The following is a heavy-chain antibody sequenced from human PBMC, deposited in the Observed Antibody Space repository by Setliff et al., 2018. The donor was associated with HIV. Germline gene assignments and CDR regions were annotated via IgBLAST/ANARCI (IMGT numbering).Heavy chain of an antibody. CDR3: ARARTPYYYDSSAYYFNYYYMDV. D-gene: IGHD3-22*01. CDR2: IYYSGST. J-gene: IGHJ6*03. V-gene: IGHV4-59*01. CDR1: GGSISSSY. Sequence: SETLSLTCTVSGGSISSSYWSWIRQPPGKGLEWIGYIYYSGSTNYNPSLKSRVTISVDTSKNQFPLKLSSVTAADTAVYYCARARTPYYYDSSAYYFNYYYMDVWGKGTTVTVSS.